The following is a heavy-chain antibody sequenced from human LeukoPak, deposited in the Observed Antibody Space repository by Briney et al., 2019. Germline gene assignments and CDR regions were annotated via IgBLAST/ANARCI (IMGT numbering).Heavy chain of an antibody. D-gene: IGHD3-22*01. Sequence: EASVKVSCKASGYTFTGYYMHWVRQAPGQGLEWMGWINPNSGGTNYAQKFQGRVTMTRDTSISTAYMVLSRLRSDDTAVYYCARDLTAQYYYDSSGYYTDYWGQGTLVTVSS. J-gene: IGHJ4*02. CDR2: INPNSGGT. CDR1: GYTFTGYY. CDR3: ARDLTAQYYYDSSGYYTDY. V-gene: IGHV1-2*02.